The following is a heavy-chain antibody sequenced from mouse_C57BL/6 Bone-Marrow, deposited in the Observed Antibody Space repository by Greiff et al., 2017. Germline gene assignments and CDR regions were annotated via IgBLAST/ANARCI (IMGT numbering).Heavy chain of an antibody. J-gene: IGHJ1*03. CDR3: ARRDYGSSWYVDV. V-gene: IGHV1-9*01. CDR2: IFPGSGST. D-gene: IGHD1-1*01. Sequence: QVQLKQSGAELMKPGASVKLSCKATGYTFTGYWIEWVKQRPGHGLEWIGEIFPGSGSTNYNEKFKGKAPFTADTSSNTAYMQLSSLPTEDSAIYDGARRDYGSSWYVDVEDTGKAITVTA. CDR1: GYTFTGYW.